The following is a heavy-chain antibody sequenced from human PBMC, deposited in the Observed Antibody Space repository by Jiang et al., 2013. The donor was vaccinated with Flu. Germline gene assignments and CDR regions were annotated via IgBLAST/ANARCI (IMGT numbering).Heavy chain of an antibody. D-gene: IGHD3-22*01. CDR3: VRENYDQVYFDY. V-gene: IGHV3-30*01. Sequence: FTISRDNSENTLYLQMNSLRSEDTAVYYCVRENYDQVYFDYWGPGTLVTVSS. J-gene: IGHJ4*02.